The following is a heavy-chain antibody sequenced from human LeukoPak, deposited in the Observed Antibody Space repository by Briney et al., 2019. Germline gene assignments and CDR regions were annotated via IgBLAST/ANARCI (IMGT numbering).Heavy chain of an antibody. V-gene: IGHV3-21*01. Sequence: GGSLRLSCAVSGFTFSSYSMNWVRQAPGKGLEWVSSISGSSTYIYYADSVKGRFTISRDNAMNSLYLQMNSLRAEDTAVYYCARDQGGYHDSSGYYGIDYWGQGTLVTVSS. J-gene: IGHJ4*02. CDR3: ARDQGGYHDSSGYYGIDY. CDR1: GFTFSSYS. D-gene: IGHD3-22*01. CDR2: ISGSSTYI.